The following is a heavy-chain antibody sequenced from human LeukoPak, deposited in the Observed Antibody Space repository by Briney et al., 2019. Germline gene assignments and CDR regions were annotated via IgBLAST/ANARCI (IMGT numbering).Heavy chain of an antibody. CDR2: IYYSGST. D-gene: IGHD2-15*01. V-gene: IGHV4-59*01. CDR3: ARDSGGSLFDY. Sequence: SETLSLTCTVSGGSISSYYWSWIRQPPGKGLEWIGHIYYSGSTKYNPSLKSGVTISLDTSKNQFSLKLSSVTAADTAVYYCARDSGGSLFDYWGQGTLVTVSS. J-gene: IGHJ4*02. CDR1: GGSISSYY.